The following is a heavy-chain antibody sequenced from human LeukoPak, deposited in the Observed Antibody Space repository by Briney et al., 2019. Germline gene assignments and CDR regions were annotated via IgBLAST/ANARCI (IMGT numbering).Heavy chain of an antibody. CDR2: IYYSGST. D-gene: IGHD4-23*01. J-gene: IGHJ4*02. CDR3: ARTTVVTKFDY. V-gene: IGHV4-59*01. Sequence: SETLSLTCTVSGGSISSYYWSWIRQPPGKGLEWIGYIYYSGSTNYNPSLKSQVTISVDTSKNQFSLKLSSVTAADTAVYYCARTTVVTKFDYWGQGTLVTVSS. CDR1: GGSISSYY.